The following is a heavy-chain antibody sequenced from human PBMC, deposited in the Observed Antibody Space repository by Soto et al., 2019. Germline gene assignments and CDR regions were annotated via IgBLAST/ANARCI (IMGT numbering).Heavy chain of an antibody. D-gene: IGHD1-26*01. CDR2: IRSKAYGGTT. CDR1: GFTFGDYA. V-gene: IGHV3-49*03. CDR3: ARDPFEWELLLDY. Sequence: GGSLRLSCTASGFTFGDYAMSWFRQAPGKGLEWVGFIRSKAYGGTTEYAASVKGRFTISRDDSKSIAYLQMNSLKTEDTAVYYCARDPFEWELLLDYWGQGTLVTVSS. J-gene: IGHJ4*02.